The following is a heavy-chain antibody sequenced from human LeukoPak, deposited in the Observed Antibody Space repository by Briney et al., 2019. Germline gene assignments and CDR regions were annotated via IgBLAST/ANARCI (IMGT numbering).Heavy chain of an antibody. D-gene: IGHD6-19*01. CDR2: IKQDGSEK. V-gene: IGHV3-7*01. Sequence: PGGSLRLSCAASGFTFSSYWMSWVRQAPGKGLERVANIKQDGSEKYYVDSVKGRFTISRDNAKNSLYLQMNSLRAEDTAVYYCARTGYSSGWYRVDYFDYWGQGTLVTVSS. J-gene: IGHJ4*02. CDR3: ARTGYSSGWYRVDYFDY. CDR1: GFTFSSYW.